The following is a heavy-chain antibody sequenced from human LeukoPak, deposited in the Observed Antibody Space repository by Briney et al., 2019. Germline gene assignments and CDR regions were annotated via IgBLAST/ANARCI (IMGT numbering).Heavy chain of an antibody. CDR1: GFTFSSSG. D-gene: IGHD6-19*01. CDR3: AKVIRSSGWYVDY. Sequence: GGSLRLSCAASGFTFSSSGMHWVRQAPGKGLEWVAFIRYDGSIQYYADSVKGRFTLSRDNSKNTLYLQMNSLRPEDTAVYYCAKVIRSSGWYVDYWGQGTLVTVSS. V-gene: IGHV3-30*02. J-gene: IGHJ4*02. CDR2: IRYDGSIQ.